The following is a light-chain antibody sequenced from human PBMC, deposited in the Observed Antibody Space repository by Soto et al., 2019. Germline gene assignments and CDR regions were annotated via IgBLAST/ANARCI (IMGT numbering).Light chain of an antibody. CDR1: SSDVGGYNY. V-gene: IGLV2-8*01. CDR3: SSYAGSSNV. CDR2: EVN. Sequence: QSALTQPPSASGSPGQSVAISCTGTSSDVGGYNYVSWYQQHPGKAPKLMIYEVNERPSGVPDRFSGSKSGNTASLTVAGLQDEDEDDYYCSSYAGSSNVFGTGTKLTVL. J-gene: IGLJ1*01.